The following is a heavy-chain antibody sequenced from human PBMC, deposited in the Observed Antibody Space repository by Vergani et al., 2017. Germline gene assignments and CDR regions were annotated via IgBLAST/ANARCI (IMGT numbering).Heavy chain of an antibody. J-gene: IGHJ5*02. CDR3: TRHWAVVAANNWFDP. Sequence: QVQLQESGPGLVKASQTLSLTCSVSGAYVGSGGYYWSWVRQRPGMGLDWIGYIYYNPSLESRVTMSVDTSKSQFSLKLSSVTAADTAVYYCTRHWAVVAANNWFDPWGQGTLVTVSS. CDR1: GAYVGSGGYY. D-gene: IGHD2-15*01. V-gene: IGHV4-31*09. CDR2: I.